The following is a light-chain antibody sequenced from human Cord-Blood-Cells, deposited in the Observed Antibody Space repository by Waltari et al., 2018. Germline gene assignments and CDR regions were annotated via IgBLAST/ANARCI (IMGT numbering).Light chain of an antibody. Sequence: QSALTQPASVSGSPGQSITISCTGTSSDVGGYNYVSWYQQHPGKAPKLMIYDVSKRPSGVSNRFSGSKSGNTASLTLSGLQAEDEADYYCSSYTSSSNVVFGGGTKLTVL. V-gene: IGLV2-14*01. CDR3: SSYTSSSNVV. CDR2: DVS. CDR1: SSDVGGYNY. J-gene: IGLJ2*01.